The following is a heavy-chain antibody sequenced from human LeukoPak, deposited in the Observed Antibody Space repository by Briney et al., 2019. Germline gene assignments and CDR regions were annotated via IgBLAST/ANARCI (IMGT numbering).Heavy chain of an antibody. Sequence: EASVKVSCKASGYTFANYYMHWVRQAPGQGLEWMGWMNPNSGNTGYAQKFQGRVTMTRNTSISTAYMELSSLRSEDTAVYYCARSPGAFDYWGQGTLVTVSS. CDR2: MNPNSGNT. CDR3: ARSPGAFDY. V-gene: IGHV1-8*02. J-gene: IGHJ4*02. D-gene: IGHD3-10*01. CDR1: GYTFANYY.